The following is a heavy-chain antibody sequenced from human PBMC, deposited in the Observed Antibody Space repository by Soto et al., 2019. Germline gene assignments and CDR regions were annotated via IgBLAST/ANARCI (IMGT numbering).Heavy chain of an antibody. J-gene: IGHJ6*02. CDR3: AREGDRVGPNPYYDFWSATRSTLQDNYYYYYGMDV. CDR1: GGTFSSYA. V-gene: IGHV1-69*13. CDR2: IIPIFGTA. Sequence: ASVKVSCKASGGTFSSYAISWVRQAPGQGLEWMGGIIPIFGTANYAQKFQGRVTITADESTSTAYMELSSLRSEDTAVYYCAREGDRVGPNPYYDFWSATRSTLQDNYYYYYGMDVWVQGTTVTVSS. D-gene: IGHD3-3*01.